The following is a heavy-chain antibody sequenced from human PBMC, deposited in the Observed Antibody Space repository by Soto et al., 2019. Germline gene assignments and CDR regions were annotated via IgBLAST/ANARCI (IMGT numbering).Heavy chain of an antibody. J-gene: IGHJ6*03. V-gene: IGHV4-34*01. D-gene: IGHD1-26*01. Sequence: SETLSLTCAVYGGSFSGYYWSWIRQPPGKGLEWIGEINHSGSTNYNPSLKSRVTISVDTSKNQFSLKLSSVTAADTAVYYCARGGSPGGLRRARFYYYMDVWGKGTTVTVSS. CDR3: ARGGSPGGLRRARFYYYMDV. CDR2: INHSGST. CDR1: GGSFSGYY.